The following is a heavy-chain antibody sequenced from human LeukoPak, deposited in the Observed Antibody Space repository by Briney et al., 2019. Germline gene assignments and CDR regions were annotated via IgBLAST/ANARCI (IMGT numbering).Heavy chain of an antibody. CDR3: AGLGSDFDY. V-gene: IGHV4-59*01. J-gene: IGHJ4*02. Sequence: SETLSLTCTVSGGSISSYYWSWIRQPPGMGLEWIGYVYYSGSTNYNPSLKSRVTISVDTSKNQFSLKLSSVTAADTAVYYCAGLGSDFDYWGQGTLVTVSS. D-gene: IGHD6-19*01. CDR1: GGSISSYY. CDR2: VYYSGST.